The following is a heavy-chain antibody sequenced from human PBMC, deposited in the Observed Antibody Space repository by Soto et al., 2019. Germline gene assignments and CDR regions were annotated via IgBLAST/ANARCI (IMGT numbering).Heavy chain of an antibody. CDR1: GGTFSSYA. D-gene: IGHD3-16*01. CDR3: ASWDYYYYGMDV. J-gene: IGHJ6*02. Sequence: GASVKVSCKASGGTFSSYAISWVRQAPGQGLEWMGGIIPIFGTANYAQKFQGRVTITADESTSTAYMELSSLRSEDTAVYYCASWDYYYYGMDVWGQGTKVTVSS. CDR2: IIPIFGTA. V-gene: IGHV1-69*13.